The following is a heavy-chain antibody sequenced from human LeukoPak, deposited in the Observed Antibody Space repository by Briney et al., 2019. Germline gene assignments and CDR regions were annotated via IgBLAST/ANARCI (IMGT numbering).Heavy chain of an antibody. CDR3: ARQEGKYSSDPDAFDI. CDR1: GGSISSSSYY. Sequence: PSETLSLTCTVSGGSISSSSYYWGWIRQPPGKGLEWIGSIYYSGSTYYNPSLKSRVTISVDTSKNQFSLKLSSVTAADTALYYCARQEGKYSSDPDAFDIWGQGTMVTVSS. D-gene: IGHD6-19*01. V-gene: IGHV4-39*01. J-gene: IGHJ3*02. CDR2: IYYSGST.